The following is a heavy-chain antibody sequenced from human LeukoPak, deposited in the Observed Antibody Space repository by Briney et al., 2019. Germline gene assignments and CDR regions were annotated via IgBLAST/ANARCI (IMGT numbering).Heavy chain of an antibody. CDR2: ISSSSSYI. V-gene: IGHV3-21*01. CDR1: GFTFSSYS. Sequence: GGSLRLSCAVSGFTFSSYSVNWVRQSPGKGLEWVSYISSSSSYIHYADSVKGRFTISRDNAKKSLYLQMNSLRAEDTAVYYCAKDRPTVYSSSWLHFLDSWGQGTLVTVSS. J-gene: IGHJ4*02. CDR3: AKDRPTVYSSSWLHFLDS. D-gene: IGHD6-13*01.